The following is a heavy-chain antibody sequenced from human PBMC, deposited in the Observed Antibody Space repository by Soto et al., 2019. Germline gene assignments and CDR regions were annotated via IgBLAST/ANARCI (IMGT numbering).Heavy chain of an antibody. D-gene: IGHD3-3*01. CDR2: IWYDGSNK. Sequence: PGGSLRLSCAASGFTFSSYGMRWVRQAPGKGLEWVAVIWYDGSNKYYADSVKGRFTISRDNSKNTLYLQMNSLRAEDTAVYYCARDHDTTYYDFWSGYYSAHYYYGMDVWGQGTTVTVSS. CDR3: ARDHDTTYYDFWSGYYSAHYYYGMDV. J-gene: IGHJ6*02. V-gene: IGHV3-33*01. CDR1: GFTFSSYG.